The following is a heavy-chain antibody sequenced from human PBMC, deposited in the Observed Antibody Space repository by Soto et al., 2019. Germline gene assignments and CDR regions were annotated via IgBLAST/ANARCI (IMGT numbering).Heavy chain of an antibody. CDR2: IKQDGSEK. J-gene: IGHJ4*02. Sequence: GGSLRLSCAASGFTFSSYWMSWVRQAPGKGLEWVANIKQDGSEKYYVDSVKGRFTISRDNAKNSLYLQMNSLRAEDTAVYYCARSTPVQYQPGRRGDYWGQGTLVTVSS. CDR3: ARSTPVQYQPGRRGDY. CDR1: GFTFSSYW. D-gene: IGHD2-2*01. V-gene: IGHV3-7*01.